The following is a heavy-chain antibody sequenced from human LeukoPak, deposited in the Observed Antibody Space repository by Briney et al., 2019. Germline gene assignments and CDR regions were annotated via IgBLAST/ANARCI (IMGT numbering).Heavy chain of an antibody. CDR2: INHSGST. CDR3: AREGNPEYSSSSYAFDV. V-gene: IGHV4-34*01. Sequence: PGGSLRLSCAASGFTFSRYWMTGVRQARGKGRGWSGEINHSGSTNYNPSLKSLVTISVHTSNNQFSLQLISVTAADTAVYYCAREGNPEYSSSSYAFDVWGQGTMVTVSS. CDR1: GFTFSRYW. D-gene: IGHD6-6*01. J-gene: IGHJ3*01.